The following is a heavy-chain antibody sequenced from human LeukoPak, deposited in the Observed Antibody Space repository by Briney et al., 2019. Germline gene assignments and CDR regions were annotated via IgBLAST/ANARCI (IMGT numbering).Heavy chain of an antibody. CDR1: GYSISSGYY. D-gene: IGHD3-10*01. Sequence: SETLSLTCTVSGYSISSGYYWGWIRQPPGKGLEWIGSMYHSGSTYYNPSLKSRVTISVDTSKNHFSLKLSSVTAADTAVYYCARARQGWNYYGSGSYFDYWGQGTLVTVSS. CDR3: ARARQGWNYYGSGSYFDY. V-gene: IGHV4-38-2*02. CDR2: MYHSGST. J-gene: IGHJ4*02.